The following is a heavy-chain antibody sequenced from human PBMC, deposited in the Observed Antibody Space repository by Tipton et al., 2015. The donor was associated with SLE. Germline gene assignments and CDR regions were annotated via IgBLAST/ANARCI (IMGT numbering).Heavy chain of an antibody. D-gene: IGHD2-15*01. V-gene: IGHV3-48*01. J-gene: IGHJ3*02. CDR3: ARDMRLPHDAFDI. CDR1: GFTFSSYS. Sequence: VQLVQSGGGLVQPGGSLRLSCAASGFTFSSYSMSWVRQAPGKGLEWVSYISSSSSTIYYADSVKGRFTISRDNAKNSLYLQMNSLRAEDTAVYYCARDMRLPHDAFDIWGQGTMVTVSS. CDR2: ISSSSSTI.